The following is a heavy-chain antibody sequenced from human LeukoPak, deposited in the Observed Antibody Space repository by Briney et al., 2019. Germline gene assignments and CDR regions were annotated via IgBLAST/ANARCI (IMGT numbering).Heavy chain of an antibody. CDR1: GYTFTSYG. D-gene: IGHD3-10*01. CDR3: ARVLLWFGEYYPDY. V-gene: IGHV1-18*01. J-gene: IGHJ4*02. Sequence: ASVKVSCKASGYTFTSYGLSWVRQAPGQGLEWMGWISAYNGNTNYAQKLQGRVTMTTDTSTSTAYMELRSLRSDDTAVYYCARVLLWFGEYYPDYWGQGTLVTVSS. CDR2: ISAYNGNT.